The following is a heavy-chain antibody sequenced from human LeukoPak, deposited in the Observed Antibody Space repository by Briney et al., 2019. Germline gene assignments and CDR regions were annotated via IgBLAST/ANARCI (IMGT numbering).Heavy chain of an antibody. V-gene: IGHV4-39*01. CDR3: TKNDVGDYGT. Sequence: SETLSLTCSVSGASISRSTYYWGWIRQPPGKGLEWIGSVFRTGIAYYNPSLRSRVTVSVDTSKNQFSLKLSSVTATDTAVYYCTKNDVGDYGTWGQGTLVIVSS. CDR2: VFRTGIA. D-gene: IGHD4-17*01. CDR1: GASISRSTYY. J-gene: IGHJ5*02.